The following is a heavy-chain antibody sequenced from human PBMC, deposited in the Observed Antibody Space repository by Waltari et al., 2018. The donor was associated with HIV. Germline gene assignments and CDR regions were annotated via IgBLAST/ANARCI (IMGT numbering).Heavy chain of an antibody. CDR3: ARGSSSSGWYFDY. J-gene: IGHJ4*02. Sequence: QVQLQQWGAGLLKPSETLSLTCAVYGGAFSGYYWSWIRQPPGKGLEWIGEINHSGSTNYNPSLKSRITISVDTSKNQFSLKVSSVTAADTAVYYCARGSSSSGWYFDYWGQGTLVIVSS. V-gene: IGHV4-34*01. CDR2: INHSGST. CDR1: GGAFSGYY. D-gene: IGHD6-19*01.